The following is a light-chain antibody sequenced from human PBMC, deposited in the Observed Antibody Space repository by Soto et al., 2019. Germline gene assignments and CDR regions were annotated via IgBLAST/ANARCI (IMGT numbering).Light chain of an antibody. CDR1: QSVSSS. J-gene: IGKJ4*01. CDR2: DXX. CDR3: QQRRNWPPVT. Sequence: PGERATLSFRSSQSVSSSLAWYQQKRGQAPSLLSYDXXXRATGIPXXFSGIGSGTGXTLTIXILEPEDFAVYYCQQRRNWPPVTFGGGTTVXIX. V-gene: IGKV3-11*01.